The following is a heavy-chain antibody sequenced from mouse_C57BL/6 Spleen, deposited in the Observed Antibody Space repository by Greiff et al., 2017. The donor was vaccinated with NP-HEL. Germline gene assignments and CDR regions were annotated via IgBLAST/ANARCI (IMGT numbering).Heavy chain of an antibody. J-gene: IGHJ4*01. CDR1: GYTFTSYW. V-gene: IGHV1-50*01. D-gene: IGHD2-4*01. CDR3: ARRRDYDYDRDAMDY. CDR2: IDPSDSYT. Sequence: QVQLQQSGAELVKPGASVKLSCKASGYTFTSYWMQWVKQRPGQGLEWIGEIDPSDSYTNYNQKFKGKATLTVDTSSSTAYMQLSSLTSEDSAVYYCARRRDYDYDRDAMDYWGQGTSVTVSS.